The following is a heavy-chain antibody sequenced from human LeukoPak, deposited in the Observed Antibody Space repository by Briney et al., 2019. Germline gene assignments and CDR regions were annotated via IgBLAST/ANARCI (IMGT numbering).Heavy chain of an antibody. V-gene: IGHV3-21*01. J-gene: IGHJ4*02. CDR2: ISSSSSYI. Sequence: GGSLRLSCAASGFTFSSYSMNWVRQAPGKGLEWVSSISSSSSYIYYADSVKGRFTISRDNAKNSLYLQMNSLRAEDTAVYYCASYYVWGSCRPLYWGQGTLVTVSS. CDR1: GFTFSSYS. CDR3: ASYYVWGSCRPLY. D-gene: IGHD3-16*02.